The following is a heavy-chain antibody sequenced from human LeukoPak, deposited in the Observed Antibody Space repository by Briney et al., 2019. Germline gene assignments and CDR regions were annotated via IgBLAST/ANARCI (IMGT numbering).Heavy chain of an antibody. J-gene: IGHJ4*02. D-gene: IGHD3-16*01. CDR2: ISHDGNNK. CDR3: AKVRWGSDNALDS. V-gene: IGHV3-30*18. CDR1: GFTFSSYS. Sequence: PGGSLRLSCAASGFTFSSYSMNWVRQAPGKGLEWLAVISHDGNNKYYAESVKGRIAISRDNSMNTLYLQMNSLRAEDTAVYYCAKVRWGSDNALDSWGQGTLVTGSS.